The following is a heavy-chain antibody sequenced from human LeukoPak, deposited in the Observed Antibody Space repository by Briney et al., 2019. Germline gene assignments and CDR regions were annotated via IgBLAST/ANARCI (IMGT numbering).Heavy chain of an antibody. Sequence: SETLSLTCAVSGGSISGYYWSWIRQSPGRGLEYIGHIYYNGRTDYNPSLKSRVTISVDTSRNQFSLRLNSVTAADTAVYFCARWYCNRGTCYYLDYWGQGTLDTVSS. CDR2: IYYNGRT. CDR1: GGSISGYY. D-gene: IGHD2/OR15-2a*01. V-gene: IGHV4-59*01. CDR3: ARWYCNRGTCYYLDY. J-gene: IGHJ4*02.